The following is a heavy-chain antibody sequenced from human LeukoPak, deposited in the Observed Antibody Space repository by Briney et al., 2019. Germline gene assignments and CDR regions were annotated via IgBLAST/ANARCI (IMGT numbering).Heavy chain of an antibody. Sequence: GGSLRLSCAVSGFTFSGFWMSWSRQAPGKGLEWVASINSDGSEGYYADVVKGRFTISRDNAKNSLYLQINSLRAGDTAVYYCARSSYSSSSSVWGQGTMVTVSS. CDR1: GFTFSGFW. V-gene: IGHV3-7*03. CDR3: ARSSYSSSSSV. D-gene: IGHD6-6*01. CDR2: INSDGSEG. J-gene: IGHJ3*01.